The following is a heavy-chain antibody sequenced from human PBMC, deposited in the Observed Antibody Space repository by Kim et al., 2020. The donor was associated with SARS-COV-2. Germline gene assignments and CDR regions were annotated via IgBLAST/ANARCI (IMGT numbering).Heavy chain of an antibody. V-gene: IGHV3-11*04. CDR1: GFTFSDYY. CDR3: ARDKGDVVATGSTSADYYYGMDV. Sequence: GGSLRLSCAASGFTFSDYYMSWIRQAPGKGLEWVSYISSSGSTIYYADSVKGRFTISRDNAKNSLYLQMNSLRAEDTAVYYCARDKGDVVATGSTSADYYYGMDVWGQGTTVTVSS. J-gene: IGHJ6*02. CDR2: ISSSGSTI. D-gene: IGHD5-12*01.